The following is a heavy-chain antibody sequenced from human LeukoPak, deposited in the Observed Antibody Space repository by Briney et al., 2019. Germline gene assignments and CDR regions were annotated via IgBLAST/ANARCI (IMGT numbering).Heavy chain of an antibody. J-gene: IGHJ4*02. D-gene: IGHD3-22*01. CDR1: AFIPGMSS. CDR2: IYSGGSA. CDR3: ARKHYYDSSGFLPPIDY. Sequence: CLSPACALVAFIPGMSSTSWVSHVHRDGLGWVSAIYSGGSASYADSVKCRFTIPRDNSKTPLYLKMNRLRAEDTAVYYCARKHYYDSSGFLPPIDYWGQGTLVTVSS. V-gene: IGHV3-66*01.